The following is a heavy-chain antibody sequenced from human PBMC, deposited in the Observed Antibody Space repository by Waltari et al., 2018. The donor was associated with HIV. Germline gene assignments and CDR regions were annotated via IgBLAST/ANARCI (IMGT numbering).Heavy chain of an antibody. J-gene: IGHJ4*02. CDR2: INHSGST. D-gene: IGHD5-12*01. CDR1: GGSFSGYY. Sequence: QVQLQQWGAGLLKPSETLSLTCAVYGGSFSGYYWSWIRQPPGKGLEWIGEINHSGSTNYNPSLKSRVTISVDTSKNQFSLKLSSVTAADTAVYYCARVGPEMASNPGFDYWGQGTLVTVSS. CDR3: ARVGPEMASNPGFDY. V-gene: IGHV4-34*01.